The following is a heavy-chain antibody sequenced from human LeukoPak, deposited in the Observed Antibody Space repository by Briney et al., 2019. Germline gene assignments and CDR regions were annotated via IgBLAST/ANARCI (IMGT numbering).Heavy chain of an antibody. Sequence: GGSLRLSCAASGFIFSSYSMNWVRQAPGKGLEWVSYISSSSSAIYYADSVKGRFTISRDNAKNSLYLQMNSLRDEDTAVYYCAGLFHGNYGPFDIWGQGTVVTVSS. V-gene: IGHV3-48*02. CDR2: ISSSSSAI. J-gene: IGHJ3*02. D-gene: IGHD4-17*01. CDR1: GFIFSSYS. CDR3: AGLFHGNYGPFDI.